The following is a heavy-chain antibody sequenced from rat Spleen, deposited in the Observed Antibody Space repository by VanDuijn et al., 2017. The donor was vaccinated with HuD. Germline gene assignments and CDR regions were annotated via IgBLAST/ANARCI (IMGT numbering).Heavy chain of an antibody. V-gene: IGHV2-6*01. CDR3: ARLTIGS. CDR1: GFSLTSYT. Sequence: QVQLKESGPGLVQPSQILSLTCTVSGFSLTSYTVSWVRQPPGKGLEWIAAISSGGNKYYNSALKSRLSISRDTSKSQVFLKMNSLQTEDTAMYFCARLTIGSWGKGVMVTVSS. CDR2: ISSGGNK. D-gene: IGHD1-3*01. J-gene: IGHJ2*01.